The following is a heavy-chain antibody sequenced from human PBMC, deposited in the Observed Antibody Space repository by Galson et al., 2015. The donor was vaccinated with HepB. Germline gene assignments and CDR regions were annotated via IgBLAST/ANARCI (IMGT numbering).Heavy chain of an antibody. V-gene: IGHV1-69*13. Sequence: SVKVSCKASGGTFSSSAISWVRQDPGQGLEWMGGITPPFGTANYAEKFQGRVTITADAATSTAYMELSSLRSEDTAIYYCARGYDSANYYYLYWGQGTLVTVSS. D-gene: IGHD3-10*01. J-gene: IGHJ4*02. CDR2: ITPPFGTA. CDR3: ARGYDSANYYYLY. CDR1: GGTFSSSA.